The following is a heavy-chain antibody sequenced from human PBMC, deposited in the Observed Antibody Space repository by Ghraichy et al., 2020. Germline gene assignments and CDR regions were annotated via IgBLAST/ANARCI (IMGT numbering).Heavy chain of an antibody. D-gene: IGHD2-15*01. CDR1: GFTFSGSA. CDR3: ARTGYTYGSLSWFDP. Sequence: GGSLRLSCAASGFTFSGSAMSWVRQAPGKGLEWVSMITSTGANTYYAESVKGRFTISRDNSKDTVFLQMHSLRVDDTALYFCARTGYTYGSLSWFDPWGPGALVTVSS. CDR2: ITSTGANT. V-gene: IGHV3-23*01. J-gene: IGHJ5*02.